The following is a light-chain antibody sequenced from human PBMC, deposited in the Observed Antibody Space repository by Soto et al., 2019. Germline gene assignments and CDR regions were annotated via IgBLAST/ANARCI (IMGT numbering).Light chain of an antibody. CDR2: EAS. Sequence: DIQLTQSPSLLSASIVERVTITFRASHDISTFLAWYQQKPGKAPKLLIYEASTLQSGVPSRFSGSGSGTEFTLTISGLLPEDFAAYHCQQLYTLPFTFGQGTRLEIK. J-gene: IGKJ5*01. CDR1: HDISTF. V-gene: IGKV1-9*01. CDR3: QQLYTLPFT.